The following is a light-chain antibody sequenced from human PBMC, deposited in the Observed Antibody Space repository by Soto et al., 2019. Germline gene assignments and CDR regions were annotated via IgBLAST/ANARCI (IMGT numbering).Light chain of an antibody. Sequence: QSALTQPPSASSTPGQTVTISCSGSTSNIGTFYVYWYQHLLGTAPKLLIYLGDQRASGVSDRFSGSKSGTSASLAINGLRSDDEADYYCEAWDDNLNAYVFGSGTKVTVL. CDR2: LGD. J-gene: IGLJ1*01. V-gene: IGLV1-47*02. CDR3: EAWDDNLNAYV. CDR1: TSNIGTFY.